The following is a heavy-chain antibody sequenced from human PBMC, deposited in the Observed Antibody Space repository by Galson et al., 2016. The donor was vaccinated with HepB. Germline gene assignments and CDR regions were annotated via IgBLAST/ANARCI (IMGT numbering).Heavy chain of an antibody. Sequence: SLRLSCAASGFTFSGSAMHWVRQASGKGLEWVGRIRTKPNNYATSYAASVKGRFVISRDDSKNSAYLQMNSLKTEDTAIYYCTRRIGSSRCIFDYWGQGTLVTVSS. CDR3: TRRIGSSRCIFDY. CDR1: GFTFSGSA. V-gene: IGHV3-73*01. CDR2: IRTKPNNYAT. D-gene: IGHD6-13*01. J-gene: IGHJ4*02.